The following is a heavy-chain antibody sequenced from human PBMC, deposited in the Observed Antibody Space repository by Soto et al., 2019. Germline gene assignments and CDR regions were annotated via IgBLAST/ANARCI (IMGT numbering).Heavy chain of an antibody. D-gene: IGHD6-13*01. CDR3: ARDLGQQLFDY. J-gene: IGHJ4*02. CDR2: ISAYNGNT. Sequence: ASVKVSCKASGYTFTSYYMHWVRQAPGQGLEWMGWISAYNGNTNYAQKLQGRVTMTTDTSTSTAYMELRSLRSDDTAVYYCARDLGQQLFDYWGQGTLVTVSS. V-gene: IGHV1-18*04. CDR1: GYTFTSYY.